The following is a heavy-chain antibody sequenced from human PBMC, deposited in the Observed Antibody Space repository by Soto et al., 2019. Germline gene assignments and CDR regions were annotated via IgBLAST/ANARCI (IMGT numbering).Heavy chain of an antibody. V-gene: IGHV1-46*01. CDR1: GYPLTASY. CDR3: ARSYVHNRPIDY. CDR2: VNPGDGST. J-gene: IGHJ4*02. D-gene: IGHD3-10*02. Sequence: ASVKVSCRASGYPLTASYIHWVRQAPGQAREWMGIVNPGDGSTSYAQMFQDRVTMMRDTSTSTIYMELSSLRSEDTAVYYCARSYVHNRPIDYWRQGTLVTVS.